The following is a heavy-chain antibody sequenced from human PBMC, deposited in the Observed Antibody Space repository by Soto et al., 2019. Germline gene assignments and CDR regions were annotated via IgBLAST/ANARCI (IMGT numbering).Heavy chain of an antibody. J-gene: IGHJ4*02. Sequence: PGGSLRLSCAASGFSFSSYAMSWVRQAPGKGLEWVSTITGRDDGTYYADSVKGRFTISRDNSKNTLYLQMNSLRAEDTAVYYCARDRPSDYWGQGTLVTVSS. V-gene: IGHV3-23*01. CDR1: GFSFSSYA. CDR3: ARDRPSDY. CDR2: ITGRDDGT.